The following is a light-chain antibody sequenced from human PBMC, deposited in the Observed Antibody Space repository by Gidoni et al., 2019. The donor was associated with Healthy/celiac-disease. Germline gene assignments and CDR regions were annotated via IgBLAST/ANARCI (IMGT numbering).Light chain of an antibody. V-gene: IGLV3-19*01. J-gene: IGLJ3*02. CDR3: NSRDSSGNHWV. Sequence: SSDLPQDPAVSVALGQTVRITCQGDSLRSYYASWYQQKPGQAPVLVIYGKNNRPSGIQDRFSGSSSGNTASLTITGAQAEDEADDYCNSRDSSGNHWVFGGGTKL. CDR2: GKN. CDR1: SLRSYY.